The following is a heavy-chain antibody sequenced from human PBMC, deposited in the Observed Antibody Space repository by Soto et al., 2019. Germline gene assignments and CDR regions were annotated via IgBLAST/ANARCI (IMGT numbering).Heavy chain of an antibody. CDR3: AREDSSIIPAGSDF. CDR1: GFAFNNYG. D-gene: IGHD2-2*01. Sequence: GGSLTLACTVSGFAFNNYGNNWVRQAPGKGLEWDSSISKSVYTYYSDTLKGRFAISRDNAKSSVSLQMNTLRVEDTAVYYCAREDSSIIPAGSDFWGQG. CDR2: ISKSVYT. J-gene: IGHJ4*02. V-gene: IGHV3-21*01.